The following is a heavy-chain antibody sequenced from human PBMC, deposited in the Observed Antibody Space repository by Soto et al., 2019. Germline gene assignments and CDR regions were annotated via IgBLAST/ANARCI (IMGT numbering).Heavy chain of an antibody. CDR3: ARLVVLEWSLGSPGAYNWFDP. D-gene: IGHD2-8*02. CDR1: GGSISSSSYY. CDR2: IYYSGST. V-gene: IGHV4-39*01. Sequence: QLQLQESGPGLVKPSETLSLTCTVSGGSISSSSYYWGWIRQPPGKGLEWIGSIYYSGSTYYNPSLKSRVTISVDTSKNQFSLKLSSVTAADTAVYYCARLVVLEWSLGSPGAYNWFDPWGQGTLVTVSS. J-gene: IGHJ5*02.